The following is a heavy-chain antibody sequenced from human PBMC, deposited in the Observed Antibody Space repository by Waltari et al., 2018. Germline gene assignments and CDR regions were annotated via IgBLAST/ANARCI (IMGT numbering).Heavy chain of an antibody. CDR3: ATDLQQWLVQAASDY. V-gene: IGHV1-69-2*01. J-gene: IGHJ4*02. Sequence: EVQLVQSGAEVKKPGATVKISCKASGYTFTDYYMHWVQQAPGKGLEWMGRVDPEDGETIYTEKCQGRVTITADTSTDTAYMELSSLRSEDTAVYYCATDLQQWLVQAASDYWGQGTLVTVSS. CDR1: GYTFTDYY. D-gene: IGHD6-19*01. CDR2: VDPEDGET.